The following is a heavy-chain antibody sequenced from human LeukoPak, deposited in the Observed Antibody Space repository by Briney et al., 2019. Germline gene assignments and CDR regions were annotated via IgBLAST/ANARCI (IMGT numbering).Heavy chain of an antibody. CDR2: ITSSSTTI. J-gene: IGHJ4*02. Sequence: GGSLRLSCAASGFTFSIYSMNWVRQAPGKGLEWVSYITSSSTTIYYADSVKGRFTISRDNARNSLYLQMNSLRDEDTAVYYCARRTYSDYWGQGTLVTVSS. CDR3: ARRTYSDY. D-gene: IGHD5-18*01. V-gene: IGHV3-48*02. CDR1: GFTFSIYS.